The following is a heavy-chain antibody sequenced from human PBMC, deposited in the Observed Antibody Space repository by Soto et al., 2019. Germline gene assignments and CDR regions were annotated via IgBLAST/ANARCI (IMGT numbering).Heavy chain of an antibody. J-gene: IGHJ3*02. CDR3: VRDDTRRNNDFCSGHYTPYALDI. CDR1: GFTFSRYW. CDR2: IKQDGSEK. V-gene: IGHV3-7*01. D-gene: IGHD3-3*01. Sequence: EVQLVESGGGLVQPGGSLRLSCAASGFTFSRYWMSWVRQAPGKGLEWVANIKQDGSEKYYVESVKGRFTMSRDNTKNSLYLQMNSLRAEDTAVYYCVRDDTRRNNDFCSGHYTPYALDIWGQGRMVTVYS.